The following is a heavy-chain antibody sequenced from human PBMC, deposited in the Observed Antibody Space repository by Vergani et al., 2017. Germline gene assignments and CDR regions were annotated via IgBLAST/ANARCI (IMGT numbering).Heavy chain of an antibody. D-gene: IGHD3-16*01. V-gene: IGHV3-49*04. CDR3: TRDRVGNSYAYLDY. CDR1: GFTLGDYA. Sequence: EVHLVESGGGLVQPGRSLRLSCSGSGFTLGDYAMTWVRQAPGKGLEWVAFIWSKPYGGTTEYAASVKGRFTISRDDYKSIAYLQMSILKAEDTAVYYCTRDRVGNSYAYLDYWGEGTLVTVSP. J-gene: IGHJ4*02. CDR2: IWSKPYGGTT.